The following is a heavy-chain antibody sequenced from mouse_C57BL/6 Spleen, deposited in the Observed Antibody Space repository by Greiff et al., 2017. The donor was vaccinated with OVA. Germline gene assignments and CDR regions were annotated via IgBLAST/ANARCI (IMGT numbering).Heavy chain of an antibody. J-gene: IGHJ4*01. CDR3: AIGSTYYAMDY. Sequence: EVMLVESGGGLVKPGGSLKLSCAASGFTFSDYGMHWVRQAPEKGLEWVAYISSGSSTIYYADTVKGRFTISRDNAKNTLFLQMTSLRSEDTAMYYCAIGSTYYAMDYWGQGTSVTVSS. CDR2: ISSGSSTI. V-gene: IGHV5-17*01. D-gene: IGHD1-1*01. CDR1: GFTFSDYG.